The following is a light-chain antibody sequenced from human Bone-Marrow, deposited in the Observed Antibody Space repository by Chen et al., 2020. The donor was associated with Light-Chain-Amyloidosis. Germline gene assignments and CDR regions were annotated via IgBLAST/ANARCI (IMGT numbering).Light chain of an antibody. Sequence: DIQMTPSPSSPSASVGDRVTITCRASQNIYNYLNWYHHRPGRAPKLLINAASSLQSGVPSRFSGSGSGTDFTLTINSLQPEDFAIYYCQQSYSIPRTLGQGTKVEIE. J-gene: IGKJ1*01. CDR3: QQSYSIPRT. V-gene: IGKV1-39*01. CDR1: QNIYNY. CDR2: AAS.